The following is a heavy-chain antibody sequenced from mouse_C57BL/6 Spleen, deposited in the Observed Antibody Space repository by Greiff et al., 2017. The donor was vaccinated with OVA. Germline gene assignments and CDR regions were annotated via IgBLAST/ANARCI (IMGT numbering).Heavy chain of an antibody. CDR1: GFSFTSYG. J-gene: IGHJ2*01. D-gene: IGHD4-1*01. Sequence: VKLVESGPGLVAPSQSLSITCTVSGFSFTSYGVSWVRQPPGKGLEWLGVIWGDGSTNYRSDPLSRLSISKDNSKSQVFSKLNSRQSDDTATDYCAKTLLGYYFDYWGQGTTLTVSS. V-gene: IGHV2-3*01. CDR3: AKTLLGYYFDY. CDR2: IWGDGST.